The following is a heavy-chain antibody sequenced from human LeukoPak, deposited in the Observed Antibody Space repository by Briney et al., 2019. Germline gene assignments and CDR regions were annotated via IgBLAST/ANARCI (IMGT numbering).Heavy chain of an antibody. D-gene: IGHD2-2*01. CDR1: GFTFSSYA. CDR3: AKELVVPGAKYFDY. V-gene: IGHV3-30-3*01. CDR2: ISYDGSNK. Sequence: GRSLRLSCAASGFTFSSYAMHWVRQAPGKGLEWVAVISYDGSNKYYADSVKGRFTISRDNSKNTLYLQMNSLRAEDTAVYYCAKELVVPGAKYFDYWGQGTLVTVSS. J-gene: IGHJ4*02.